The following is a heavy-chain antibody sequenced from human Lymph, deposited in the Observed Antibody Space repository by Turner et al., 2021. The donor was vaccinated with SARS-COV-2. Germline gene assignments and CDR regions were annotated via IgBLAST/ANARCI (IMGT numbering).Heavy chain of an antibody. CDR3: ARGPPDFPYYFDY. D-gene: IGHD2-21*02. J-gene: IGHJ4*02. CDR2: ITFTSSYI. Sequence: EVQLVESGGGLVKPGGSRRLSCAASGFTFSSYSMNWVRQAPGKGLEWFSSITFTSSYIYYADSVKGRFTISRDNAKNSLYLQMNSLRAEDTAVYYCARGPPDFPYYFDYWGQGTLVTVSS. CDR1: GFTFSSYS. V-gene: IGHV3-21*01.